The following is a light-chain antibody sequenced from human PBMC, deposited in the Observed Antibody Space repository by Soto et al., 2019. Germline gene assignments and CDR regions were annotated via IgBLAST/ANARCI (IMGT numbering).Light chain of an antibody. CDR1: QSVSTN. CDR3: QQYNNWPRT. Sequence: EIVMTQSPATLSVSAGERATLSCRASQSVSTNLVWYQQRPGQAPRLLIYGASTRATGIPARFSGSGSGTEFILTISSLQSEDFAVYYCQQYNNWPRTFGQGTKVEIK. CDR2: GAS. J-gene: IGKJ1*01. V-gene: IGKV3-15*01.